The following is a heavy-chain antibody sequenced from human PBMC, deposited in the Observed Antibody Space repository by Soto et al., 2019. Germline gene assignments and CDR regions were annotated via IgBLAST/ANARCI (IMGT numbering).Heavy chain of an antibody. CDR1: GFTFSSYA. D-gene: IGHD3-3*01. CDR3: AKFRAFGVVINPLDY. CDR2: ISGSGGST. V-gene: IGHV3-23*01. Sequence: EVQLLESGGGLVQPVGSLRLSCAASGFTFSSYAMSWVRQAPGKGLEWVSAISGSGGSTYYADSVKGRFTISRDNSKNTLYLQMNSLRAEDTAVYYFAKFRAFGVVINPLDYWGQGTLVTVSS. J-gene: IGHJ4*02.